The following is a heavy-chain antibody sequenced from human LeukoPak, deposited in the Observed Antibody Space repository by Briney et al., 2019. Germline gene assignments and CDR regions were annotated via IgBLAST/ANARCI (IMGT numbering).Heavy chain of an antibody. V-gene: IGHV3-48*04. J-gene: IGHJ4*02. CDR1: GFTFSSYS. D-gene: IGHD4-17*01. CDR2: ISSSSSPI. Sequence: PGGSLRLSCAASGFTFSSYSMNWVRQASGKGLEWVSYISSSSSPIYYADSVKGRFTISKDNAKNSLYLQMNSLRAEDTAVYYCARAGGSTVSHSDYWGQGTLVTVSS. CDR3: ARAGGSTVSHSDY.